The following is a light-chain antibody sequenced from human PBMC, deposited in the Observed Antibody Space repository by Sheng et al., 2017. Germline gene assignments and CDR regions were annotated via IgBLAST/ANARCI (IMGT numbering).Light chain of an antibody. CDR3: QQYLRVPYS. CDR2: DAS. J-gene: IGKJ2*03. Sequence: AIRITQSPSSLSASTGDRVTITCRASQGISTYLAWYQQKPGKAPKLLIHDASSLQSGVPSRFSGSGSGTDFTLTITSLQAEDVAVYYCQQYLRVPYSFGQGTKLEIK. V-gene: IGKV1-8*01. CDR1: QGISTY.